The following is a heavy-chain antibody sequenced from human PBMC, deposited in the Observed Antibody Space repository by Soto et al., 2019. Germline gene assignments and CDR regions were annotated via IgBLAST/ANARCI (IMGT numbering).Heavy chain of an antibody. CDR2: INPNSGGT. CDR1: GYTFTGYY. V-gene: IGHV1-2*04. Sequence: ASVKVSCKASGYTFTGYYMHWVRQAPGQGLEWMGWINPNSGGTNYAQKFQGWVTMTRDTSISTAYMELSRLRSDDTAVYYCAREASEIAAAGTPSFDYWGQGTLVTVSS. CDR3: AREASEIAAAGTPSFDY. D-gene: IGHD6-13*01. J-gene: IGHJ4*02.